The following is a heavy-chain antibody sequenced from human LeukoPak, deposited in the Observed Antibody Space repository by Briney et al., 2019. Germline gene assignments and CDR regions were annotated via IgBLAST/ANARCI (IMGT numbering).Heavy chain of an antibody. J-gene: IGHJ4*02. D-gene: IGHD1-26*01. CDR3: ARDPVGTTKGGVAY. CDR2: ICSGGST. V-gene: IGHV3-66*01. CDR1: GFIVSGNY. Sequence: GGSLRLSCAASGFIVSGNYMSWVRQAPGKGLEWVSIICSGGSTYYADSVKGRFIISRDSSKNTVYLQMNSLRGDDTAVYYCARDPVGTTKGGVAYWGQGTLVTVSS.